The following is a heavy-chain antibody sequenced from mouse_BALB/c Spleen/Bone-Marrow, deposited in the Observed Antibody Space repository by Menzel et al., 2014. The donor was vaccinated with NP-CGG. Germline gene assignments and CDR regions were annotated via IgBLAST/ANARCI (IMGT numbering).Heavy chain of an antibody. J-gene: IGHJ3*01. CDR3: APYYYGRWFTY. Sequence: VQLQQSGAELVKPGASVKLSCTASGFNIKDPYMHWVKQRPEQGLEWIERIDPANGNTKYDPKFQGKATITADTSSNTAYLQLSSLTSEDTAVYYCAPYYYGRWFTYWGQGTLVTVSA. CDR2: IDPANGNT. V-gene: IGHV14-3*02. CDR1: GFNIKDPY. D-gene: IGHD1-1*01.